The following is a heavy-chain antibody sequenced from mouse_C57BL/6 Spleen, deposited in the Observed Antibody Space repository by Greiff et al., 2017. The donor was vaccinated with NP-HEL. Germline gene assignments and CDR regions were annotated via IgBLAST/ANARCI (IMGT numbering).Heavy chain of an antibody. Sequence: VQLQQSGAELVRPGTSVKLSCKASGYTFTSYWMHWVKQRPGQGLEWIGVIDPSDSYTNYNQKFKGKATLTVDTSSSTAYIQLSSLTSEDSAVYYCARDDYIPWFAYWGQGTLVTVSA. V-gene: IGHV1-59*01. CDR3: ARDDYIPWFAY. D-gene: IGHD2-4*01. J-gene: IGHJ3*01. CDR1: GYTFTSYW. CDR2: IDPSDSYT.